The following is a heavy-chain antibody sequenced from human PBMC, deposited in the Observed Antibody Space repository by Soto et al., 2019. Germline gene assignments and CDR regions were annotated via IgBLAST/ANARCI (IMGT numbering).Heavy chain of an antibody. V-gene: IGHV3-21*01. Sequence: EVQLVDSGGGLVKPGGSLRLSCAASGFTFTSYSMNWVRQAPGKGLEWVSSSSGSGRYIYYADSVKGRFTISRDNAKNSLYLQMNSLRAEDTAVYYCAREVGGSYGSGSYYTGNWFDPWGQGTLVTVSS. CDR3: AREVGGSYGSGSYYTGNWFDP. J-gene: IGHJ5*02. D-gene: IGHD3-10*01. CDR2: SSGSGRYI. CDR1: GFTFTSYS.